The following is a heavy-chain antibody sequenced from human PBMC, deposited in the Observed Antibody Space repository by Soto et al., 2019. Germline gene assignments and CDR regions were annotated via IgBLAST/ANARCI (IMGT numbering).Heavy chain of an antibody. CDR2: IYFRGTT. CDR1: GGSITSHTHY. D-gene: IGHD4-17*01. Sequence: QVQLQESGPGLVKHSQTLSLTCTVSGGSITSHTHYWRWIRQHPGKGLEWIGNIYFRGTTYYNPSLESRVIISVDTSKNQFSLRLTSVTAADTAVYFCATYDYGDFYFDDWGQGTLVSVSS. CDR3: ATYDYGDFYFDD. V-gene: IGHV4-31*03. J-gene: IGHJ4*02.